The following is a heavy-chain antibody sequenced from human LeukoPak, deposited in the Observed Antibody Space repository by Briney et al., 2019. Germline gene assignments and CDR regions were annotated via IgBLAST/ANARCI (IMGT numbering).Heavy chain of an antibody. V-gene: IGHV3-21*01. J-gene: IGHJ4*02. CDR3: ARANQIRFLEWLLVGEYYFDY. D-gene: IGHD3-3*01. Sequence: GGSLRLSCAASGFTFSSYSMNWVRQAPGKGLEWVSSISSSSSYIYYADSVKGRFTISRDNAKNSLYLQMNSLRAEDTAVYYCARANQIRFLEWLLVGEYYFDYWGQGTLVTVSS. CDR1: GFTFSSYS. CDR2: ISSSSSYI.